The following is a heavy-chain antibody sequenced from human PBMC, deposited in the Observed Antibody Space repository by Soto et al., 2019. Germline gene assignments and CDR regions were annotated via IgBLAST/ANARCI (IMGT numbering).Heavy chain of an antibody. CDR2: ISSSSSYI. V-gene: IGHV3-21*01. Sequence: GGSLRLSCAASGFTFSSYSMNWVRQAPGKGLEWVSSISSSSSYIYYADSVKGRFTISRDNAKNSLYLQMNSLRAEDTAVYYCARIIAAAGKGGHWFDPWGQGTLVTVSS. D-gene: IGHD6-13*01. CDR3: ARIIAAAGKGGHWFDP. J-gene: IGHJ5*02. CDR1: GFTFSSYS.